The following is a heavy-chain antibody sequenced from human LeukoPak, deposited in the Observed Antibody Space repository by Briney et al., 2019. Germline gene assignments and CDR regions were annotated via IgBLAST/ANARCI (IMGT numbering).Heavy chain of an antibody. CDR2: IYTSGST. D-gene: IGHD5-12*01. J-gene: IGHJ5*02. CDR3: ARSSGYDSGWFDP. Sequence: SQTLSLTCTVSGGSISSGSYYWSWIRQPAGKGLEWIGRIYTSGSTNYNPSLKSRVTISVDPSKNQFSLKLSSVTAADTAVYYCARSSGYDSGWFDPWGQGTLVTVSS. V-gene: IGHV4-61*02. CDR1: GGSISSGSYY.